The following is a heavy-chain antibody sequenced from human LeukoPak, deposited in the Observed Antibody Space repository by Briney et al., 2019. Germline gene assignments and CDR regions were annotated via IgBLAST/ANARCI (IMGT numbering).Heavy chain of an antibody. CDR1: GYTFTSYG. CDR2: ISAYNGNT. D-gene: IGHD3-9*01. V-gene: IGHV1-18*01. Sequence: ASVKVSCKASGYTFTSYGISWVRQAPGQGLEWMGWISAYNGNTNYAQKLHGRVTMTTDTSTSTAYMELRSLRSDDTAVYYCARDGPLEYFDWFGDYWGQGTLVTVSS. J-gene: IGHJ4*02. CDR3: ARDGPLEYFDWFGDY.